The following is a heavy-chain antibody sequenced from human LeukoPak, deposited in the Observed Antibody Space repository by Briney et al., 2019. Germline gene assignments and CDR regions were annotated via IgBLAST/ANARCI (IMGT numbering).Heavy chain of an antibody. CDR2: IVPIYDVT. CDR3: ARIYYGSGSPDGY. Sequence: SVKVSCKASGITFTNYAISWVRQAPGQGLEWMGAIVPIYDVTNYAQSFRGRVTMTADESTSTAYMELRGLTSEDTAMYYCARIYYGSGSPDGYWGQGTLVTVSS. V-gene: IGHV1-69*01. D-gene: IGHD3-10*01. J-gene: IGHJ4*02. CDR1: GITFTNYA.